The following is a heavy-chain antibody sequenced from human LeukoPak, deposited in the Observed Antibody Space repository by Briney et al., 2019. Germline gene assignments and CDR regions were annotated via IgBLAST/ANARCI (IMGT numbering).Heavy chain of an antibody. V-gene: IGHV4-4*07. J-gene: IGHJ6*03. D-gene: IGHD1-14*01. CDR2: IYTSGST. CDR1: GGSISGYY. Sequence: SETLSLTCTVSGGSISGYYWSWIRQPAGKGLEWIGRIYTSGSTNYNPSLKSRITMSVDTSMNQFSLKLSSVTAADTAVYYCAREVGNSYYYYYMDVWGRGTTVTVSS. CDR3: AREVGNSYYYYYMDV.